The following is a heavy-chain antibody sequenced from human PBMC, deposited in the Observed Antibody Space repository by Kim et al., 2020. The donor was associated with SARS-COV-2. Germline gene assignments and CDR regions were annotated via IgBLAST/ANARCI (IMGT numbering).Heavy chain of an antibody. CDR3: AKRECSSDGCYTTDS. V-gene: IGHV3-23*01. Sequence: GGSLRLSCAASGFTFSNYAMSWVRQAPGEGLEWVSIVSGDGGATHCADSVKGRFSISRDNSKDTLYLQMNSLRDEATAIYYCAKRECSSDGCYTTDSWG. CDR2: VSGDGGAT. D-gene: IGHD2-2*02. J-gene: IGHJ5*01. CDR1: GFTFSNYA.